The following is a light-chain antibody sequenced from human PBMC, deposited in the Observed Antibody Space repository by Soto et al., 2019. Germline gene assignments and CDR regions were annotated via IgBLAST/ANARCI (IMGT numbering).Light chain of an antibody. J-gene: IGLJ1*01. CDR1: SYNIGEYNY. V-gene: IGLV2-11*01. Sequence: QSALAQPRSVSGSPGQSVTISCTGTSYNIGEYNYVSWFQQHPGKVPKLIIYDVNKRPSGVPDRFSGSKSGSTASLTISGLQADDESDYYCCSYAGSYTYVFGTGTKLTVL. CDR2: DVN. CDR3: CSYAGSYTYV.